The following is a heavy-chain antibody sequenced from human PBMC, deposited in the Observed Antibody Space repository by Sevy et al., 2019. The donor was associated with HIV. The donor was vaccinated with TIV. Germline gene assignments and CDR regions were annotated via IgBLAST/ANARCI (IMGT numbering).Heavy chain of an antibody. CDR2: ISSSGSTI. Sequence: GGYLRLSCAASGFTFSPYEMNWVRQAPGKGLEWVSFISSSGSTIYYADSVRGRFTISRDNAKNSLYLQMNSLRAEDTAIYYCAGGQQLLNWGQGTLVTVSS. J-gene: IGHJ4*02. V-gene: IGHV3-48*03. CDR3: AGGQQLLN. CDR1: GFTFSPYE. D-gene: IGHD6-13*01.